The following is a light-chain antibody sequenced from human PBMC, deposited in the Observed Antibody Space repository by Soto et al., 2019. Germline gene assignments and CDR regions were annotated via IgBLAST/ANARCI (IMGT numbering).Light chain of an antibody. CDR1: SSDFDLHHV. CDR2: EGM. V-gene: IGLV2-23*03. CDR3: CSFADSVTV. J-gene: IGLJ1*01. Sequence: QSVLTQPDSVSGAPGQSINISCTASSSDFDLHHVFSWYQQKPGKAPKLMSYEGMKRPSWVSNRFSGSKSGNTASLTISGLQPEDEADYYCCSFADSVTVFGTGTKLTVL.